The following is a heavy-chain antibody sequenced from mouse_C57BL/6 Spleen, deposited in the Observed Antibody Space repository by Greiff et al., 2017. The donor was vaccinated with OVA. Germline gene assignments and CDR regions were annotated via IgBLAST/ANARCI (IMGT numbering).Heavy chain of an antibody. Sequence: QVQLQQSGAELMKPGASVKLSCKATGYTFTGYWIEWVKQRPGHGLEWIGEILPGSGSTNYNEKFKGKATFTADTSSNTAYMQLSSLTTEDSAIYYCASGGIITTVVGRWYFDVWGTGTTVTVSS. CDR3: ASGGIITTVVGRWYFDV. CDR2: ILPGSGST. D-gene: IGHD1-1*01. V-gene: IGHV1-9*01. CDR1: GYTFTGYW. J-gene: IGHJ1*03.